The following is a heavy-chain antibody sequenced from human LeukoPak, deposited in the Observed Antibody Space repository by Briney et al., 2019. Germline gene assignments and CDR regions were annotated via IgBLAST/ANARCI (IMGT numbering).Heavy chain of an antibody. CDR3: VGGPPNSGFAFAF. CDR1: GFTFSTYG. Sequence: GGSLRLSCATSGFTFSTYGMHWVRQAPGKGLEWVAFIWFDGSNEDYADSVKGRFTISRDNSKNTLFLQMNSLRAEDTAVYYCVGGPPNSGFAFAFWGQGTLVTVSS. V-gene: IGHV3-33*01. D-gene: IGHD5-12*01. J-gene: IGHJ4*02. CDR2: IWFDGSNE.